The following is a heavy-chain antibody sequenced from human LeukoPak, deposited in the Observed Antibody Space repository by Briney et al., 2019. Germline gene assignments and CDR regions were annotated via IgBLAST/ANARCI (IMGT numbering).Heavy chain of an antibody. CDR3: SRVMVTGSSPWAGMDV. V-gene: IGHV3-30*03. Sequence: GGSLRLSCAASGFTFSSYGMHWVRQAPGKGLEWVAVISYDGSNKYYADSVNGRFTISRDNSKNTLYLQMNSLRAEDTAVYYCSRVMVTGSSPWAGMDVWGKGTTVTVSS. CDR2: ISYDGSNK. CDR1: GFTFSSYG. D-gene: IGHD1-20*01. J-gene: IGHJ6*04.